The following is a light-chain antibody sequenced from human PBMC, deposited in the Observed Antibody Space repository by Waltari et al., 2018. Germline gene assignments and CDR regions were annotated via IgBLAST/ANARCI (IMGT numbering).Light chain of an antibody. J-gene: IGLJ2*01. CDR2: DVT. CDR1: SSDVGGYEF. V-gene: IGLV2-14*03. CDR3: SSYTSLNTHI. Sequence: QSALTQPASVSGSLGQSITISCTGTSSDVGGYEFVSWYQQHPGKAPKLIIYDVTHRPSGVSHRFSGSKSGITASLTISGLQAEDEAEYHCSSYTSLNTHIFGGGTKLAVL.